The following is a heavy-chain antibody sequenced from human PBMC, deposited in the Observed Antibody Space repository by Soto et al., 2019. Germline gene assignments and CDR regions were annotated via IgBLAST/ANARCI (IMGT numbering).Heavy chain of an antibody. Sequence: PSETLSLTSTVSGLSIRSYYWSWIRQPPGKGLEWIGYIYYSGSTNYNPSLKSRVTISVDTSKNQFSLKLSSVTAADTAVYYCARALRFLEWLQFDPWGQGTLVTVSS. CDR3: ARALRFLEWLQFDP. CDR1: GLSIRSYY. V-gene: IGHV4-59*01. CDR2: IYYSGST. D-gene: IGHD3-3*01. J-gene: IGHJ5*02.